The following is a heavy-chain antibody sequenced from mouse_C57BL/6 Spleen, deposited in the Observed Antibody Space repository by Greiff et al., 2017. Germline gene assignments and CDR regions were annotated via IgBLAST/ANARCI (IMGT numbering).Heavy chain of an antibody. Sequence: EVKLVESGGGLVQPGGSLKLSCVASGFTFSDYYMYWVRQTPEKRLEWVAYISNGGGSTYYPDTVKGRFTISRDNAKNTLYLQMSRLKSEDTAMYYCARQALYDGYFDYWGQGTTLTVSS. CDR1: GFTFSDYY. J-gene: IGHJ2*01. CDR3: ARQALYDGYFDY. D-gene: IGHD2-12*01. V-gene: IGHV5-12*01. CDR2: ISNGGGST.